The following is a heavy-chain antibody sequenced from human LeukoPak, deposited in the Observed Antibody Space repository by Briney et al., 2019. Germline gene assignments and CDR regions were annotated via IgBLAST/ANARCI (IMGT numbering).Heavy chain of an antibody. V-gene: IGHV5-51*01. Sequence: GESLKISCKGSGYSFTNYWIAWVRQMPGKGLEWMGIIYPGDSDTTYSPSFQGQITISGDKSISTAYLQWSSLKASDTAMYYGARLRGDLSSDAFDVWGQGTMVTVSS. CDR3: ARLRGDLSSDAFDV. CDR1: GYSFTNYW. J-gene: IGHJ3*01. CDR2: IYPGDSDT. D-gene: IGHD3-16*02.